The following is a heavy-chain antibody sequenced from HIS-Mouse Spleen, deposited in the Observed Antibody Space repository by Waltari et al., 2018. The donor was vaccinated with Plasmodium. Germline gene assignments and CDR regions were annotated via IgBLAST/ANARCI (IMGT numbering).Heavy chain of an antibody. D-gene: IGHD1-1*01. J-gene: IGHJ4*02. CDR3: ARDRGTRYFDY. CDR2: ISSSSSYI. CDR1: GFTFSSYS. V-gene: IGHV3-21*01. Sequence: EVQLVESGGGLVKPGGSLRLSCAASGFTFSSYSMNWVRQAPGKGLEWVSSISSSSSYIYYADSVKGRFTISRDNAKNSLYLQINSLRAEDTAVYYCARDRGTRYFDYWGQGTLVTVSS.